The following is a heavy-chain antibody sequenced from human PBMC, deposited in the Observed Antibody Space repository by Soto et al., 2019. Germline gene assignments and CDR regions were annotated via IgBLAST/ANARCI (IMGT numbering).Heavy chain of an antibody. V-gene: IGHV3-74*01. CDR3: ARGDRGAFDR. D-gene: IGHD2-21*02. CDR1: GFTFSYYW. Sequence: EVQLVESEGGLVQPGGSLRLSCAASGFTFSYYWMHWVRQAPGQGLVWVSRIHSDGSSTTYADSVKGRFTISRDNAKNTLYRQMNSLRAEDTAVYYWARGDRGAFDRWGQGTMVTVSS. CDR2: IHSDGSST. J-gene: IGHJ3*01.